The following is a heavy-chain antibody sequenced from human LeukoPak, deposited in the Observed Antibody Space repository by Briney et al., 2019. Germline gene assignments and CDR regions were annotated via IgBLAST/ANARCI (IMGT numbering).Heavy chain of an antibody. CDR3: ARSGRRAQLPFDY. V-gene: IGHV1-2*02. D-gene: IGHD4-23*01. CDR2: INPNSGGT. CDR1: GYTFTGYY. J-gene: IGHJ4*02. Sequence: ASVKVSCKASGYTFTGYYMHWVRQAPGQGLEWMGWINPNSGGTNYAQKFQGGVTMTRDTSISTAYMELSRLRSDDTAVYYCARSGRRAQLPFDYWGQGTLVTVSS.